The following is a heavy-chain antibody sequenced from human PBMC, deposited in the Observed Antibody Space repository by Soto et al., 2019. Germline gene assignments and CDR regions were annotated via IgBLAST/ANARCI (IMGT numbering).Heavy chain of an antibody. Sequence: ASVKVSCKASGGTFRSYTISWVRQAPGQGLEWMGRIIPILGIANYAQKFQGRVTITADKSTSTAYMELSSLRSEDTAVYYCARDSSPGEYYFDYWGQGTLVTVSS. V-gene: IGHV1-69*04. CDR3: ARDSSPGEYYFDY. CDR1: GGTFRSYT. CDR2: IIPILGIA. J-gene: IGHJ4*02. D-gene: IGHD2-21*01.